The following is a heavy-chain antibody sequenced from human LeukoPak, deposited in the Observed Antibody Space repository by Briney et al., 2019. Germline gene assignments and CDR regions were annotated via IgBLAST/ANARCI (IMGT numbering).Heavy chain of an antibody. CDR2: INSDGSST. CDR3: ATDEAATGRLDY. J-gene: IGHJ4*02. CDR1: GFNFRNYW. Sequence: QPGGSLRLSCAASGFNFRNYWMHWVRQAPGKGLVWVSRINSDGSSTSYADSEKGRFTISRDNAENTLYLQINSLRAEDTAVYYCATDEAATGRLDYWGQGTLVTDSS. D-gene: IGHD1-1*01. V-gene: IGHV3-74*01.